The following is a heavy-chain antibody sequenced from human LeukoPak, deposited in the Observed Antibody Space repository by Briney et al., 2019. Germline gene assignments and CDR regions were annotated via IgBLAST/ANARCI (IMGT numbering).Heavy chain of an antibody. Sequence: ASVKVSCKASGYSFTTYATHWVRQAPGQRLEWMGWINPDKGDTKYSQNFQGRLTVTRDTSASTTYMELSSLVSEDTAVYYRARRLKGSYGNPFGYWGQGTLVTVSS. CDR3: ARRLKGSYGNPFGY. J-gene: IGHJ4*02. CDR2: INPDKGDT. CDR1: GYSFTTYA. D-gene: IGHD4-17*01. V-gene: IGHV1-3*01.